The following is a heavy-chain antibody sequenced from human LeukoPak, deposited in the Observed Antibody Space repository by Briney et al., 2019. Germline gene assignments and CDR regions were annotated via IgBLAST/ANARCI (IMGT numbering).Heavy chain of an antibody. V-gene: IGHV1-69*01. Sequence: SVKVSCKASGGTFSRYLISWVRQAPGQGLEWMGGIFPIVGTADYAQKFQGRVTITADESTSTAYMELSSLKSEDTAVYYCARDLVGSRTGYSSGAWDYWGQGTLVTVSS. D-gene: IGHD3/OR15-3a*01. CDR1: GGTFSRYL. CDR3: ARDLVGSRTGYSSGAWDY. J-gene: IGHJ4*02. CDR2: IFPIVGTA.